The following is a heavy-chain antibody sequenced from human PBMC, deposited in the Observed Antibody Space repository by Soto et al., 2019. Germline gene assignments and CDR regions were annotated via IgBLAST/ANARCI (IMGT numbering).Heavy chain of an antibody. CDR2: IVVGSGNT. V-gene: IGHV1-58*01. CDR3: AAVKDVLLWFGELFFDY. D-gene: IGHD3-10*01. Sequence: QMQLVQCGPEVKKPGTSVKVSCTASRFTFTSYAVQWVRQARGQRIEWIGWIVVGSGNTNYAQKFQERVTITRDMSTSTAYMELSSLRSEDTAVYYCAAVKDVLLWFGELFFDYWGQGTLVTVSS. CDR1: RFTFTSYA. J-gene: IGHJ4*02.